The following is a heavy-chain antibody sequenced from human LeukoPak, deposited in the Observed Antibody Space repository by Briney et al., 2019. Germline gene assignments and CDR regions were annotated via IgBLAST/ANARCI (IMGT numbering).Heavy chain of an antibody. D-gene: IGHD5-24*01. CDR2: ISGNGGST. CDR1: GFTFSSYA. J-gene: IGHJ4*02. V-gene: IGHV3-23*01. CDR3: AKGGLENYFDY. Sequence: GGSLRLSCAASGFTFSSYAMSWVRQAPEEGLEWVSAISGNGGSTYYADSVKGRFTISRDNSKNTLYLQMISLRAEDTAVYYCAKGGLENYFDYWGQGTLVTVSS.